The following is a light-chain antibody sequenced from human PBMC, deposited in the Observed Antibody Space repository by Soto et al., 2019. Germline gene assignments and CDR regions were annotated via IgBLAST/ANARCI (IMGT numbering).Light chain of an antibody. V-gene: IGKV1-39*01. CDR1: QSIGSY. Sequence: DIQMAQSPSSLSASVGDTVSITCRTSQSIGSYLNWYRQKPGEAPNLLIYTTSSLQSGVPSRFSGSGFGTDFTLTITSLQPEDFGTYYCQQSYSTRGTFGGGTKVDIK. CDR2: TTS. CDR3: QQSYSTRGT. J-gene: IGKJ4*01.